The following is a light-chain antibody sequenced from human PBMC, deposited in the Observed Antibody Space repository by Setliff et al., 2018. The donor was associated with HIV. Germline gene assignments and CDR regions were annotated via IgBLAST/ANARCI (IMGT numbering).Light chain of an antibody. J-gene: IGLJ1*01. CDR3: SAYSTLFIYI. CDR2: EVS. CDR1: NSDVGAYNY. Sequence: QSALAQPASVSGSPGQSITISCTGTNSDVGAYNYVSWYQQHPGKAPKLVIYEVSNWPSGVSNRFSGSKSGNTASLTISGLQAEDEADYYCSAYSTLFIYIFGTGTKVTVL. V-gene: IGLV2-14*01.